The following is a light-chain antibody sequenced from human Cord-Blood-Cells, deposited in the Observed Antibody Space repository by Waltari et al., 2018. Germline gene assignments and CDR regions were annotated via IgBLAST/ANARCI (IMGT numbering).Light chain of an antibody. V-gene: IGLV1-40*01. CDR1: SPNIGAGHD. J-gene: IGLJ1*01. Sequence: QSVLTQPPSVSAAPGQRVTISCTGSSPNIGAGHDVHWYQQLPGTAPKLLIYGNSNRPSGVPDRFSGSKSGTSASLAITGLQAEDEADYYCQSYDSSLSGYVFGTGTKVTVL. CDR3: QSYDSSLSGYV. CDR2: GNS.